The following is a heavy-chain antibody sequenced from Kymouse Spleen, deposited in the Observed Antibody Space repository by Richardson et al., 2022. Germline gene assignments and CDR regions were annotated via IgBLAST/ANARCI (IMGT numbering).Heavy chain of an antibody. Sequence: EVQLVESGGGLVQPGGSLRLSCAASGFTFSSYAMSWVRQAPGKGLEWVSAISGSGGSTYYADSVKGRFTISRDNSKNTLYLQMNSLRAEDTAVYYCAKEQRYSSGWYSFFDYWGQGTLVTVSS. J-gene: IGHJ4*02. CDR2: ISGSGGST. CDR1: GFTFSSYA. V-gene: IGHV3-23*04. D-gene: IGHD6-19*01. CDR3: AKEQRYSSGWYSFFDY.